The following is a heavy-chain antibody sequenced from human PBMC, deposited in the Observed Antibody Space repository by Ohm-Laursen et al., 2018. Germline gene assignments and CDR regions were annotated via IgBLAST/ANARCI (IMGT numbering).Heavy chain of an antibody. CDR2: ITWNSGTI. Sequence: SLRLSCAASGFTFDDYAMHWVRQAPGKGLEWVSGITWNSGTISYADSVKGRFTISRDNAKNSLYLQMNRLRAEDTALYYCAKMVGAWDCFDYWGQGTLITVSS. CDR3: AKMVGAWDCFDY. V-gene: IGHV3-9*01. CDR1: GFTFDDYA. D-gene: IGHD1-26*01. J-gene: IGHJ4*02.